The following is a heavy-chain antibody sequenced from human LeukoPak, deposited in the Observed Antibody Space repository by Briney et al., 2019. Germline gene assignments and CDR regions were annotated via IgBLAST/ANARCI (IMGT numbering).Heavy chain of an antibody. D-gene: IGHD3-9*01. Sequence: SQTLSLTCTVSGGSISSGDYYWSWIRQPPGKGLEWIGYIYYSGSTYYNPSLKSRVTISVDTSKNQFSLKLSSVTAAETAVYYCARVRYFDWLSFDYWGQGTLVTVSS. J-gene: IGHJ4*02. CDR2: IYYSGST. CDR1: GGSISSGDYY. CDR3: ARVRYFDWLSFDY. V-gene: IGHV4-30-4*01.